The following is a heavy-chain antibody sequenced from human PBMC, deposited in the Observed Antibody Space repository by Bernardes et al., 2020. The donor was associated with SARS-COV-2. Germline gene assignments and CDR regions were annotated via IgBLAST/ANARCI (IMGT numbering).Heavy chain of an antibody. V-gene: IGHV4-61*01. CDR1: GGSVSSGSYY. J-gene: IGHJ3*02. CDR2: IYYSGST. CDR3: ARDRIMFTFGGAYHGAFDI. D-gene: IGHD3-16*01. Sequence: SETLSLTCTVSGGSVSSGSYYWSWIRQPPGKGLEWIGYIYYSGSTNYNPSLKSRVTISVDTSKNQFSLRLSSVTAAETAVYYCARDRIMFTFGGAYHGAFDIWGQGTMVTVSS.